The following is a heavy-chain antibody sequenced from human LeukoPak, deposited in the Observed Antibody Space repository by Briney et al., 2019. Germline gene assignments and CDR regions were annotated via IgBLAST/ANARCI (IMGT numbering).Heavy chain of an antibody. Sequence: PSETLSLTCSVSGDSISYFYWSWIRQPPGKGLEWLGYIYYSGSANYHPSLKSRVTISVDTSKNRFSLRLSSVTAADTAVYYCARVTGYMVEDYFDYWGQGTLVTVSS. CDR2: IYYSGSA. CDR3: ARVTGYMVEDYFDY. CDR1: GDSISYFY. J-gene: IGHJ4*02. V-gene: IGHV4-59*01. D-gene: IGHD6-13*01.